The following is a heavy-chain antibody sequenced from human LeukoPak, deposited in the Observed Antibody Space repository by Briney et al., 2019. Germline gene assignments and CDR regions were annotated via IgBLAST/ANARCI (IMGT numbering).Heavy chain of an antibody. D-gene: IGHD2-2*01. CDR2: INPNSGGT. J-gene: IGHJ3*02. CDR3: AYQLPRSRAFDI. CDR1: GYTFTGYY. V-gene: IGHV1-2*02. Sequence: ASVKVSCKASGYTFTGYYMHWVRQAPGQGLEWMGWINPNSGGTNYAQKFQGRVTMTRDTSISTAYMELSSLRSEDTAVYYCAYQLPRSRAFDIWGQGTMVTVSS.